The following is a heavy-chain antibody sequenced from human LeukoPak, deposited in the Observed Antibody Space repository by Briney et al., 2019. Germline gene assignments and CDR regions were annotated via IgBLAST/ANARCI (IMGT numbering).Heavy chain of an antibody. D-gene: IGHD3-10*01. CDR2: IWYDGSNK. CDR1: GFTFASYA. J-gene: IGHJ3*02. V-gene: IGHV3-33*08. CDR3: ARAGEGFDT. Sequence: PGGSLRLSCAGSGFTFASYAVHWVRQAPGKGLEWVAVIWYDGSNKYYGDSVKGRFTISRDNSKNTLYLQMSSLRAEDTAIYYCARAGEGFDTWGQGTKVTVSS.